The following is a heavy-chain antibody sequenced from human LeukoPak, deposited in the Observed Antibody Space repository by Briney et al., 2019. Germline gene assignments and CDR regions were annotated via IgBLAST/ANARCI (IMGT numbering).Heavy chain of an antibody. CDR1: GFTFDDYA. D-gene: IGHD5-18*01. J-gene: IGHJ4*02. CDR2: ISWNSGSI. CDR3: AKGFGYSYGSNYFDY. V-gene: IGHV3-9*03. Sequence: GGSLRLSCAASGFTFDDYAMHWVRQAPGKGLEWVSGISWNSGSIGYADSVKGRFTISRDNAKNSLYLQMNSLRAEDMALYYCAKGFGYSYGSNYFDYWGQGTLVTVSS.